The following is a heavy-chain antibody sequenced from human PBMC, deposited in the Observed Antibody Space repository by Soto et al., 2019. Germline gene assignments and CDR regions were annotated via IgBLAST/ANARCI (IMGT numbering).Heavy chain of an antibody. J-gene: IGHJ4*02. V-gene: IGHV3-23*01. CDR2: ISGSGAST. D-gene: IGHD2-8*02. CDR3: AKKASSVAWSRPYYFDY. Sequence: EVQLLESGGDLVQPGGSLRLSCAASGFTFSGYAMGWVRLAPGQGLEWVSTISGSGASTYYEDSVKGRFTISRDNSKNKLYLQMNSLRAEDTAVYYCAKKASSVAWSRPYYFDYWGQGTLGTVSS. CDR1: GFTFSGYA.